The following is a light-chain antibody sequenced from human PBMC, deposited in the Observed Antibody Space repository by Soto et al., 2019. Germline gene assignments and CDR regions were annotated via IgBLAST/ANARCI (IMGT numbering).Light chain of an antibody. CDR2: LGS. Sequence: DIVMTQSPLSLPVTPGDPAAISCRPSHILLHSNGYNYLDWYLQKPGQSPQLLIYLGSNRASGVPDRFSGSGSGTDFTLKISRVEAEDVGVYYCMQPLQSWTFGQGTKVDIK. V-gene: IGKV2-28*01. CDR1: HILLHSNGYNY. CDR3: MQPLQSWT. J-gene: IGKJ1*01.